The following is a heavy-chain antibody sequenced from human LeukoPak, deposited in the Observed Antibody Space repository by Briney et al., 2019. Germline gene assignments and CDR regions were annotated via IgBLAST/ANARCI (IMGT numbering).Heavy chain of an antibody. CDR2: IRYDGRNK. CDR3: ARDGYHYYGSGTYFGYYYMDV. D-gene: IGHD3-10*01. CDR1: GFTFSSYG. Sequence: GGSLRLSCAASGFTFSSYGIHWVRQAPGKGLEWVAFIRYDGRNKYYAESVKGRFTISRDNAKNSLYMQMNSLRAEDTAVYYCARDGYHYYGSGTYFGYYYMDVWGKGATVTISS. V-gene: IGHV3-30*02. J-gene: IGHJ6*03.